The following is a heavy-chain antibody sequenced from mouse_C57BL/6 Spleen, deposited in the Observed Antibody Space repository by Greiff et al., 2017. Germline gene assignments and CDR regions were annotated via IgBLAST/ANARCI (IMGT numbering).Heavy chain of an antibody. CDR2: TDPENGDT. CDR1: GFHIKDAY. Sequence: EVTLVESGPELVRPAPSVKLSCTLSGFHIKDAYMHLVKQRPEQGLERIGWTDPENGDTEYASKFLGKATITADTSSNTAYLQLSSLTSEDTVVYCCATYDWDKYFDVRGTGATVTAFS. D-gene: IGHD4-1*01. CDR3: ATYDWDKYFDV. V-gene: IGHV14-4*01. J-gene: IGHJ1*03.